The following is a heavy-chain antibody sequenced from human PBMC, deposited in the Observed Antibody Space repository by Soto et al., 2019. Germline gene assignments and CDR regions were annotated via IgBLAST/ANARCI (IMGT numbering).Heavy chain of an antibody. Sequence: SETLSLTCTVSGGSISSYYWSWIRQPPGKGLEWIGYIYYSGSTNYNPSLKSRVTISVDTSKNQFSLKLSSVTAADTAVYYCATSYGNAWYTYWGQGIQVTVSS. J-gene: IGHJ4*02. CDR3: ATSYGNAWYTY. CDR1: GGSISSYY. D-gene: IGHD6-13*01. CDR2: IYYSGST. V-gene: IGHV4-59*01.